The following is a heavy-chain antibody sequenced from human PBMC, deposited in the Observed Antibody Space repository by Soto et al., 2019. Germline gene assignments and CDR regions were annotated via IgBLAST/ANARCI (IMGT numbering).Heavy chain of an antibody. J-gene: IGHJ3*02. V-gene: IGHV3-30*18. CDR3: AKDVAYSSSPRAFDI. CDR2: ISYDGSNK. CDR1: GFTFSSYG. D-gene: IGHD6-6*01. Sequence: GGSLRLSCAASGFTFSSYGMHWVRQAPGKGLEWVAVISYDGSNKYYADSVKGRFTISRDNSKNTLYLQMNSLRAEDTAVYYCAKDVAYSSSPRAFDIWGQGTMVTVSS.